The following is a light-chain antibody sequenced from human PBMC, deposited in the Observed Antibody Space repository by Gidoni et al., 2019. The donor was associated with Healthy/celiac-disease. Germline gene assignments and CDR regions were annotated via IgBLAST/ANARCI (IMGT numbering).Light chain of an antibody. Sequence: EIVMTQSPATLSVSPGERATLSCRASQSVSSNLAWYQQKPGQAPRLLIYGAATRATGIPARFSGSGSGTEFTLTISSLQSEDFAVDYCQQYNNGPTFGQXTKVEIK. V-gene: IGKV3-15*01. J-gene: IGKJ1*01. CDR3: QQYNNGPT. CDR1: QSVSSN. CDR2: GAA.